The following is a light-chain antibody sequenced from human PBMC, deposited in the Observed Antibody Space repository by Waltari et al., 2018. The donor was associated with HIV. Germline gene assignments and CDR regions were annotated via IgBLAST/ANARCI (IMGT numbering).Light chain of an antibody. CDR2: AAS. CDR3: QQTYSTPIS. J-gene: IGKJ5*01. Sequence: DIQMTQSPSSLSASVGDRVTITCRASQSIANYLNWYQQKPGKAPNLLIFAASNLQSGVPSRFSGSGSGTDFTLTISSLQPEDFASYYCQQTYSTPISFGQGTRLEIK. V-gene: IGKV1-39*01. CDR1: QSIANY.